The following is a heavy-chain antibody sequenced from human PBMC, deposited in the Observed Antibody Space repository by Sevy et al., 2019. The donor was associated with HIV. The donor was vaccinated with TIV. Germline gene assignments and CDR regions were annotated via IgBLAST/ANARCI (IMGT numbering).Heavy chain of an antibody. V-gene: IGHV3-74*01. CDR2: INSDGSTT. J-gene: IGHJ5*02. CDR1: GFSFSRYF. D-gene: IGHD4-17*01. CDR3: ARDTLGYGGNPNLDLDL. Sequence: GGSLRLSCAASGFSFSRYFMHWVRQAPGEGLVWVSRINSDGSTTNYADSVEGRFIVSRDNAKETLYLELHSLRLEDTATYYCARDTLGYGGNPNLDLDLWGQGTLVTVSS.